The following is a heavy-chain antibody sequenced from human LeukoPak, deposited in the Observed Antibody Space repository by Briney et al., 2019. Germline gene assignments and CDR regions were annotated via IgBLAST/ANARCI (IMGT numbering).Heavy chain of an antibody. V-gene: IGHV1-2*02. CDR1: GYTCTGYY. CDR2: INPNSGGT. D-gene: IGHD6-6*01. Sequence: ASVKVSCKASGYTCTGYYMHWVRQAPGQGLEWMGWINPNSGGTNYAQKFQGRVTMTRDTSISTAYMELSRLRSDDTAVYYCARGPAHSIYSSSSPVDYWGQGTLVTVSS. CDR3: ARGPAHSIYSSSSPVDY. J-gene: IGHJ4*02.